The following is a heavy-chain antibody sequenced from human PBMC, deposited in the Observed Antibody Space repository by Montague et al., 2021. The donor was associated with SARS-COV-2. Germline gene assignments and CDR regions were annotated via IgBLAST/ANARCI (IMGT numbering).Heavy chain of an antibody. V-gene: IGHV4-39*07. D-gene: IGHD5-12*01. CDR1: DASISTSNY. CDR2: IHFTGTT. Sequence: SETLSLTCSVSDASISTSNYWGWLRQTPGKGLEWVASIHFTGTTYYKPSLKSRVTISVDTSKNQFSLKLTSPTAADTAIYFCARDRNDGYDRFCDYWGQGTLVTVSS. J-gene: IGHJ4*02. CDR3: ARDRNDGYDRFCDY.